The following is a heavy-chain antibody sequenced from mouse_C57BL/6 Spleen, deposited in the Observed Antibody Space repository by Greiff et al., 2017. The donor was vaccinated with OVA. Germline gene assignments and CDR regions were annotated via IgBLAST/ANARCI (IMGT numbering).Heavy chain of an antibody. Sequence: EVKLVESGGGLVQPGGSLSLSCAASGFAFTDYYMSWVRQPPGKALEWLGFIRNKANGYTTEYSASVKGRFTISRDNSQSILYLQMNALRAEDSATYYCARYYSWYFDVWGTGTTVTVSS. CDR1: GFAFTDYY. CDR3: ARYYSWYFDV. J-gene: IGHJ1*03. CDR2: IRNKANGYTT. V-gene: IGHV7-3*01.